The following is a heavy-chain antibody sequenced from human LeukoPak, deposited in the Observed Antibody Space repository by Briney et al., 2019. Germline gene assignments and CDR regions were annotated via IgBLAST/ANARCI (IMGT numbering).Heavy chain of an antibody. CDR3: ARLWIQDHYDAFDI. D-gene: IGHD5-18*01. Sequence: GRSLRLSCVASGFTFGKYWMSWVRQAPGKGLEWVANIKLDGSEKNYVDSVKGRFTISRDNTKNSLYLQMNSLRVEDTAVYYCARLWIQDHYDAFDIWGQGTMVTVSS. CDR1: GFTFGKYW. J-gene: IGHJ3*02. V-gene: IGHV3-7*03. CDR2: IKLDGSEK.